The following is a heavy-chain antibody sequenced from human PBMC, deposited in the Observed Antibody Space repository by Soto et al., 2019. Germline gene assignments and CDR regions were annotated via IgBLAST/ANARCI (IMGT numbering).Heavy chain of an antibody. D-gene: IGHD6-19*01. V-gene: IGHV5-51*01. Sequence: PAASRYISCKGPGYSFTSYCLAWVRQLPWKGLEWMGIIYPGDSDTRYRQSFQGQVTISADKSISTAYLQWSSLQASDTAVYYCARSSGHEYYFDYWGQGTLVTVSS. CDR1: GYSFTSYC. CDR3: ARSSGHEYYFDY. CDR2: IYPGDSDT. J-gene: IGHJ4*02.